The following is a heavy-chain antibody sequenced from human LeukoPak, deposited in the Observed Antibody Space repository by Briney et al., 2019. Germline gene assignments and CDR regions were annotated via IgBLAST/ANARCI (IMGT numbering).Heavy chain of an antibody. CDR2: IYTSGGT. J-gene: IGHJ4*02. CDR1: GGSISSGSYY. V-gene: IGHV4-61*02. Sequence: SQTLSLTCTVSGGSISSGSYYWSWIRQPAGKGLEWIGRIYTSGGTNYNPSLKSRVTISVDTSKNQFSLKLSSVTAADTAVYYCARGDVEYSSTPDYWGQGTLVTVSS. D-gene: IGHD6-6*01. CDR3: ARGDVEYSSTPDY.